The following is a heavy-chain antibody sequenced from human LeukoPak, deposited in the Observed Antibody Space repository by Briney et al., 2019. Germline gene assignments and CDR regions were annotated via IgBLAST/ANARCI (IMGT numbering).Heavy chain of an antibody. CDR2: FDPEDGET. CDR3: ARDFDSGTSFDP. Sequence: ASVKVSCKVSGYTLTELSMHWVRQAPGKGLEWMGGFDPEDGETIYAQKFQGRVTMTEDTSTDTAYMELSSLRSDDTAVYYCARDFDSGTSFDPWGQGTLVTVSS. D-gene: IGHD1-26*01. V-gene: IGHV1-24*01. CDR1: GYTLTELS. J-gene: IGHJ5*02.